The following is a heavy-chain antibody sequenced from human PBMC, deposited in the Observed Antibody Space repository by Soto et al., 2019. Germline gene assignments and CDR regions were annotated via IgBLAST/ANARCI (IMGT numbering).Heavy chain of an antibody. Sequence: VQLVQSGAEVKKPGASGKVSCNASGYTFTSYDINWVRQSTGQGLEWLGWMNHNSGKTAYAQKFRGRVTMTMNTSRSTAYMELSSLRSEDTAVYYCARERTGTTSMDVWGQGTTVTVSS. V-gene: IGHV1-8*01. CDR1: GYTFTSYD. J-gene: IGHJ6*02. D-gene: IGHD1-1*01. CDR3: ARERTGTTSMDV. CDR2: MNHNSGKT.